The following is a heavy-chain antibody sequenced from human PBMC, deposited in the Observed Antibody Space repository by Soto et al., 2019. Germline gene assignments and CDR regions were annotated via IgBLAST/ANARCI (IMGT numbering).Heavy chain of an antibody. D-gene: IGHD4-17*01. CDR1: GFTFSTYG. CDR2: TSGSGRRT. CDR3: ARGRGDYENWNFDL. J-gene: IGHJ2*01. Sequence: EVQLVESGDALVQPGGSLRVSCEGSGFTFSTYGMHWVRQAPGKGLEFVSSTSGSGRRTSYADSVKGRFIISRDNSKNTLYLQMGSLRIVDTGVYYCARGRGDYENWNFDLWGRGSLVTVSS. V-gene: IGHV3-64*02.